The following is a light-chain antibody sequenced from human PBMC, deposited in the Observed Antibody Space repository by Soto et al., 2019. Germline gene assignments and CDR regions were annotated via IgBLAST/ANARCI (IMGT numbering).Light chain of an antibody. Sequence: QTVVTQEPSFSVSPGRTVTLTCGLSSGSVSTSYYPSWYQQTPGQAPRTLIYSTNTRSSGVPDRFSGSILGNKAALTITGXXXXXXSDYYCVLYMGSGIWVFGGGTKL. CDR3: VLYMGSGIWV. CDR2: STN. CDR1: SGSVSTSYY. J-gene: IGLJ3*02. V-gene: IGLV8-61*01.